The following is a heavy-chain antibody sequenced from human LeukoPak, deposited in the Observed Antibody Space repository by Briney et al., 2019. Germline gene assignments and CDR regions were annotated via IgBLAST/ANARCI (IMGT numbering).Heavy chain of an antibody. J-gene: IGHJ4*02. CDR3: ASILYGSNGFDY. V-gene: IGHV4-59*01. CDR1: GGSISSYY. Sequence: PSETLSLTCTVSGGSISSYYWSWIRQPPGKGLEYIAYMHYRGVTYYNPSLKSRVSMSVDTSKNQLSLRLTSVTAADTAVYYCASILYGSNGFDYWGQGTLVTVSS. D-gene: IGHD4/OR15-4a*01. CDR2: MHYRGVT.